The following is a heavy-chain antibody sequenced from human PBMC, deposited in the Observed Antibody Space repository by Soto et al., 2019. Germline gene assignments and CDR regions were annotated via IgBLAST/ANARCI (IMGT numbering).Heavy chain of an antibody. J-gene: IGHJ2*01. CDR2: IIPIFHTA. Sequence: QVQLVQSGAEVKKPGSSVKVSCKASGDTFNSYAFSWVRQAPGQGLEWMGGIIPIFHTAKYAQKFQGRVTVTADVSTSTVYIELSGVRSDEKAFYYCERGPTMVSHNWYFDLWGHGTLVTVSS. D-gene: IGHD2-8*01. V-gene: IGHV1-69*01. CDR3: ERGPTMVSHNWYFDL. CDR1: GDTFNSYA.